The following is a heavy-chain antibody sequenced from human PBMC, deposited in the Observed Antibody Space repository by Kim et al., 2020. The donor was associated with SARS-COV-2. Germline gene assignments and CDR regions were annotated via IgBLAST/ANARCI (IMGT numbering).Heavy chain of an antibody. Sequence: ASVKVSCKASGYTFTSYAMNWVRQAPGQGLEWMGWINTNTGNPTYAQGFTGRFVFSLDTSVSTAYLQISSLKAEDTAVYYCARSMGLWFGELLHNRPFDYWGQGTLVTVSS. V-gene: IGHV7-4-1*02. D-gene: IGHD3-10*01. CDR1: GYTFTSYA. CDR3: ARSMGLWFGELLHNRPFDY. J-gene: IGHJ4*02. CDR2: INTNTGNP.